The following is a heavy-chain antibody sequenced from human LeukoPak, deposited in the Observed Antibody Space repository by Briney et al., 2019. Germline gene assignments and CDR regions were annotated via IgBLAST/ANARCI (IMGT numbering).Heavy chain of an antibody. Sequence: GGSLRLSCAASGFTFDDYAMHWVRQAPGKGLEWVSLISGDGGSTYYADSVKGRFTISRGNSKNSLYLQMNSLSTEDTALYYCAKGGSGWSYYFDFWGQGTLVTVSS. CDR3: AKGGSGWSYYFDF. CDR2: ISGDGGST. D-gene: IGHD6-19*01. V-gene: IGHV3-43*02. J-gene: IGHJ4*02. CDR1: GFTFDDYA.